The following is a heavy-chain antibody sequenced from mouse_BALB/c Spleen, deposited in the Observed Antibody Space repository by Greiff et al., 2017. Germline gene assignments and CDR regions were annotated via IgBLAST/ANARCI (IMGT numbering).Heavy chain of an antibody. Sequence: QVQLQQPGAELVKPGASVKMSCKASGYTFTSYNMHWVKQTPGQGLEWIGAIYPGNGDTSYNQKFKGKATLTADKSSSTAYMQLSSLTSEDSAVYYCARGAITTGGYYYAMDYWGQGTSVTVSS. CDR1: GYTFTSYN. D-gene: IGHD2-4*01. CDR2: IYPGNGDT. J-gene: IGHJ4*01. CDR3: ARGAITTGGYYYAMDY. V-gene: IGHV1-12*01.